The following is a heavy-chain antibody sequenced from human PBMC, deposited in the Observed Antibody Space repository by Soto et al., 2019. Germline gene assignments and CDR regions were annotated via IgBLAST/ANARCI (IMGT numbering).Heavy chain of an antibody. J-gene: IGHJ4*02. D-gene: IGHD2-15*01. V-gene: IGHV3-23*01. Sequence: EVQLLESGGGLVQPGGSLRLSCAASGFTFSSYAMNWVRQPPWKGLEWVSTISGSGASTYYADSVKGRFTISRDNSKNTLYLQMNSRRADDAAVYYCAKGPDIVVVVPLYWGQGTLVTVSS. CDR1: GFTFSSYA. CDR3: AKGPDIVVVVPLY. CDR2: ISGSGAST.